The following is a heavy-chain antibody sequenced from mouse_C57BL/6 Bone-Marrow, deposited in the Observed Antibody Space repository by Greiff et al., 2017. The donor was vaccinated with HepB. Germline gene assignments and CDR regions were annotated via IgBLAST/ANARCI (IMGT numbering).Heavy chain of an antibody. V-gene: IGHV5-4*01. CDR2: ISDGGSYT. CDR1: GFTFSSYA. CDR3: ARDRDYTMITTAFDY. Sequence: EVKLMESGGGLVKPGGSLKLSCAASGFTFSSYAMSWVRQTPEKRLEWVATISDGGSYTYYPDNVKGRFTISRDNAKNNLYLQMSHLKSEDTAMYYCARDRDYTMITTAFDYWGQGTTLTVSS. J-gene: IGHJ2*01. D-gene: IGHD2-4*01.